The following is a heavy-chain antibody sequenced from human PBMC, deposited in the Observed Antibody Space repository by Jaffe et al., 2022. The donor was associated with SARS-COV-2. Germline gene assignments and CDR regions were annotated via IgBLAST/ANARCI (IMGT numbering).Heavy chain of an antibody. V-gene: IGHV3-48*01. CDR3: ARDRNWGRSNWYFDL. D-gene: IGHD7-27*01. CDR2: ISSSSSTI. Sequence: EVQLVESGGGLVRPGGSLRLSCTASGITLSGYSMNWVRQAPGKGLEWVSYISSSSSTIFYVDSVKGRFTVSRDNAKNSLFLQMNSLRAEDTAVYYCARDRNWGRSNWYFDLWGRGTLVTVSS. CDR1: GITLSGYS. J-gene: IGHJ2*01.